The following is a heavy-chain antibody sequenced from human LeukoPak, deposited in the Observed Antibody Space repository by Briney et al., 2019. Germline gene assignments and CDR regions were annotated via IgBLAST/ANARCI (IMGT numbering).Heavy chain of an antibody. D-gene: IGHD6-13*01. Sequence: SETLSLTCTVSGYSIGNGYFWGWIRQPPGKGLEWIGSIYYSGSTYYNPSLKSRVTISVDTSKNQFSLKLSSVTAADTAVYYCARDPAPIAAAGTGTNWFDPWSQGTLVTVSS. CDR1: GYSIGNGYF. J-gene: IGHJ5*02. V-gene: IGHV4-38-2*02. CDR3: ARDPAPIAAAGTGTNWFDP. CDR2: IYYSGST.